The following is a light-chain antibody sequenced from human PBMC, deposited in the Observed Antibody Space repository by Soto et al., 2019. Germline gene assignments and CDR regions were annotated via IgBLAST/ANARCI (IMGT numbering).Light chain of an antibody. CDR2: ENN. Sequence: QSVLTQPPSVSAAPGQTVTISCSGSSSNIGRDFVSWYQQLPGTAPQLLIYENNKRPSGIPDRFSGSKSATSATLGITGLQTGEEADYYCAAWDTSLSGGVFGGGTKLPVL. CDR3: AAWDTSLSGGV. V-gene: IGLV1-51*02. CDR1: SSNIGRDF. J-gene: IGLJ3*02.